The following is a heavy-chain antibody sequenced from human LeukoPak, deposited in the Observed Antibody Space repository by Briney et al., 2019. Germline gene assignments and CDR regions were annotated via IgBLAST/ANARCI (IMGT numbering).Heavy chain of an antibody. V-gene: IGHV3-11*01. Sequence: GGSLRLSCAASGFTFSDYYMSWIRQAPGKGLEWVSYISSSGSTIYYADSVKGRFTISRDNAKDSLYLQMNSLRAEDTAVYYCTTDPSIEDAFDIWGQGTMVTVSS. CDR3: TTDPSIEDAFDI. J-gene: IGHJ3*02. CDR2: ISSSGSTI. CDR1: GFTFSDYY.